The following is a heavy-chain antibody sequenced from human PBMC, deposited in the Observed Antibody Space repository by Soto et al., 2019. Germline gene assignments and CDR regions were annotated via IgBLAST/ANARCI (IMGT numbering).Heavy chain of an antibody. J-gene: IGHJ5*02. CDR1: GDSVTTYY. V-gene: IGHV4-59*02. CDR2: IYHSRSP. CDR3: ARGENTCGGRENWFDP. Sequence: QVQLLQSGPGLVKPAETLSLTCTVSGDSVTTYYLSWIRQPPGKGLEWIGYIYHSRSPSHNPSLKSRVTRALDTSQNQLSLKLTSVTAADTAVYYCARGENTCGGRENWFDPWGQGTLVTVSS. D-gene: IGHD1-26*01.